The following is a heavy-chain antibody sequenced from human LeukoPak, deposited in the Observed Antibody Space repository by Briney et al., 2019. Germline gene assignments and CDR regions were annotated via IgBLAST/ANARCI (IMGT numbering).Heavy chain of an antibody. D-gene: IGHD3-22*01. J-gene: IGHJ6*03. CDR1: GLTVSSNS. CDR2: IYSGGST. Sequence: GGSLRLSCAASGLTVSSNSMSWVRQAPGKGLEWVSFIYSGGSTYYADSVKGRFTISRDNSKNTLYLQMNSLRAEDTAVYYCAKSNSYYYDSSGYRQNYYYYYMDVWGKGTTVTISS. V-gene: IGHV3-53*05. CDR3: AKSNSYYYDSSGYRQNYYYYYMDV.